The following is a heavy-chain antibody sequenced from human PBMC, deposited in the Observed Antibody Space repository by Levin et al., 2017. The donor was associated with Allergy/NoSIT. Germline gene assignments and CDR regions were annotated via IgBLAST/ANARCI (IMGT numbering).Heavy chain of an antibody. Sequence: GGSLRLSCAASGFRFGDYAMSGVRQAPGKGLEGVSTINHRGHYTYEPDSVKARFTISRDNSRNTWYLKMNSRGPEATAISYCAKNLSNSQEIFDFWGQGTLVTVSS. CDR1: GFRFGDYA. D-gene: IGHD2/OR15-2a*01. CDR2: INHRGHYT. J-gene: IGHJ4*02. CDR3: AKNLSNSQEIFDF. V-gene: IGHV3-23*05.